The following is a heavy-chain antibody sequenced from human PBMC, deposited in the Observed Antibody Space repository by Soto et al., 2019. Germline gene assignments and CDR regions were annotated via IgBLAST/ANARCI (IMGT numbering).Heavy chain of an antibody. V-gene: IGHV4-39*01. CDR1: GDSVSNSGYY. J-gene: IGHJ5*02. Sequence: SESLSLTCTVPGDSVSNSGYYWCWIRQSPGKRLEWIGSVSFSGSRYCNPSLRSQVTVSVDPSQTLISLKLRSVTAADMAVDFFARGSPWQGRAWSAPCAHATLVT. CDR2: VSFSGSR. CDR3: ARGSPWQGRAWSAP. D-gene: IGHD6-13*01.